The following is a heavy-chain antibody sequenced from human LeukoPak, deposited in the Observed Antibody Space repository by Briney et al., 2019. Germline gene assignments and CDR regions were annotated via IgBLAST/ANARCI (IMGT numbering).Heavy chain of an antibody. J-gene: IGHJ4*02. CDR3: AKDQRWDQYYFDH. Sequence: PGGSLRLSCAASGFTFSTYAMHWVRQAPGKGLEWVAVISYDGSSKYYADSVKGRFTISRDNSKNSLYLQMNSLRAEDTAVYYCAKDQRWDQYYFDHWGQGTLVTVSS. CDR2: ISYDGSSK. V-gene: IGHV3-30*04. CDR1: GFTFSTYA. D-gene: IGHD5-24*01.